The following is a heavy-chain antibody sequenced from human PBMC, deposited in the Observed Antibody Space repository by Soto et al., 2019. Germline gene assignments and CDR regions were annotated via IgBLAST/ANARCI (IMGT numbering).Heavy chain of an antibody. J-gene: IGHJ5*02. CDR3: AKDARRSGIVGQWVA. CDR1: GFTFIDYA. Sequence: EVPLMESGGDLIQPGGSLRLSCAASGFTFIDYAMAWVRQVPGKGLEWVSGISYSGITTKYAASVKGRFTISRDNSKNTLFLQMTSLKAAETAVYYCAKDARRSGIVGQWVAWGQGALVTVSS. D-gene: IGHD1-26*01. V-gene: IGHV3-23*01. CDR2: ISYSGITT.